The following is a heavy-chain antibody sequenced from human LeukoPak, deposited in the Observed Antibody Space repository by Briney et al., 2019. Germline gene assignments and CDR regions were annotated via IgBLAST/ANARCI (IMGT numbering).Heavy chain of an antibody. CDR3: AREGVGATKRGAFDY. CDR1: GGTFSSYA. D-gene: IGHD1-26*01. CDR2: IIPIFGTA. V-gene: IGHV1-69*13. Sequence: ASVKVSCKASGGTFSSYAISWVRQAPGQGLEWMGGIIPIFGTANYAQKFQGRVTITADESTSTAYMELSSLRFEDTAVYYCAREGVGATKRGAFDYWGQGTLVTVSP. J-gene: IGHJ4*02.